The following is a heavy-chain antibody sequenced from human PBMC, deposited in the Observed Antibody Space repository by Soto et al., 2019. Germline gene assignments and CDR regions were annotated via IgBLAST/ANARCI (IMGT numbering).Heavy chain of an antibody. CDR2: ISYDGSNK. CDR3: ANLYCSSTSCYSL. D-gene: IGHD2-2*01. V-gene: IGHV3-30*18. J-gene: IGHJ4*02. CDR1: GFTFSSYG. Sequence: PGGSLRLSCAASGFTFSSYGMHWVRQAPGKGLEWVAVISYDGSNKYYADSVKGRFTISRDNSKNTLYLQMNSLRAEDTAVYYCANLYCSSTSCYSLWGQGTLVTVS.